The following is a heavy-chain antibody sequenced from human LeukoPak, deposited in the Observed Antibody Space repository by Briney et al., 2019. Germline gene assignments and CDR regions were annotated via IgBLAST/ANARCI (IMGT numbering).Heavy chain of an antibody. V-gene: IGHV3-48*03. D-gene: IGHD5-12*01. CDR2: ISSSGSTI. CDR3: ARERPSRGYSGCFDY. CDR1: GFTFSSYE. J-gene: IGHJ4*02. Sequence: GGSLRLSCAASGFTFSSYEMNWVRQAPGKGLERVSYISSSGSTIYYADSVKGRFTISRDNAKNSLYLQMNSLRAEDTAVYYCARERPSRGYSGCFDYWGQGTLVTVSS.